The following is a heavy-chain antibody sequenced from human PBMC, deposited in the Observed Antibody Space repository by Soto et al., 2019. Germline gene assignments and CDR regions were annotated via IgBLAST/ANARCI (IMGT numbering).Heavy chain of an antibody. CDR1: GGLFSSFA. D-gene: IGHD3-16*01. J-gene: IGHJ4*02. CDR3: ARGGGPYVWFNEF. V-gene: IGHV1-69*13. Sequence: SVKVSCKDSGGLFSSFAISWVRQAPGQGLEWMGGIIPVFGTTNYAQKFQGRVTVAADESTNTAYMELSSLTSDDTAMYYCARGGGPYVWFNEFWGQGTQVTVSS. CDR2: IIPVFGTT.